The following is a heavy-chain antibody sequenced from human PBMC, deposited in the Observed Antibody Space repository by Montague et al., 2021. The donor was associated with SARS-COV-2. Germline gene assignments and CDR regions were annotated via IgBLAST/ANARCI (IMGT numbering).Heavy chain of an antibody. CDR2: IYYSGST. J-gene: IGHJ6*02. D-gene: IGHD1-26*01. Sequence: SETLSLTCTVSGGSISSSSYYWGWIRQPPGKGLEWIGSIYYSGSTYYNPSLKSRVTISVDTSKNQFSLKLSSVTAADTAVYYCAIEVGAMVYYCGMDVWGQGNTVTVSS. CDR3: AIEVGAMVYYCGMDV. V-gene: IGHV4-39*01. CDR1: GGSISSSSYY.